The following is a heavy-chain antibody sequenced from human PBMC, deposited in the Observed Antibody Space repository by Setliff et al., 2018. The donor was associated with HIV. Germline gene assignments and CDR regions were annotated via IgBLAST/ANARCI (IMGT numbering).Heavy chain of an antibody. CDR3: ARDDFDY. J-gene: IGHJ4*02. V-gene: IGHV3-30-3*01. Sequence: GGSLRLSCAASGFTFSSFAMHWVRQAPGKGLEWVAAISYDGSNKYYADSVKGRFTISRDNSKNTLYLQMNSLRAEDTAVYYCARDDFDYWGQGTLVTVSS. CDR2: ISYDGSNK. CDR1: GFTFSSFA.